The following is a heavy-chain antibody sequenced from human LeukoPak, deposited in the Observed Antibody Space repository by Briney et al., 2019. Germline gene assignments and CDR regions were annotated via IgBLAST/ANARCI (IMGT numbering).Heavy chain of an antibody. CDR2: LYSDGNT. CDR3: ARGVEPLAANTLAY. V-gene: IGHV3-53*01. J-gene: IGHJ4*02. CDR1: GFTVITND. D-gene: IGHD1-14*01. Sequence: GGSLRLSCAASGFTVITNDMNWVRQAPGKGLEWVSVLYSDGNTKYADSVQGRFAISRDNSKNTLYLEMNSLSPDDTAVYYCARGVEPLAANTLAYWGQGTLVTVSS.